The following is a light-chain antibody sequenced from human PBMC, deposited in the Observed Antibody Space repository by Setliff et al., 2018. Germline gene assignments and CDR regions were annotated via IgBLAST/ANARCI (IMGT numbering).Light chain of an antibody. CDR3: SSYITSSTPPHV. Sequence: QSALAQAASVSGSPGQSITISCTGTSSDIGVYNYVSWYQQHPGKAPKLMIYDVRRRPSGVSIRFSGSKSGNTAPLTISGLQPEDESDYYCSSYITSSTPPHVFGAGTKVTVL. V-gene: IGLV2-14*03. CDR2: DVR. CDR1: SSDIGVYNY. J-gene: IGLJ1*01.